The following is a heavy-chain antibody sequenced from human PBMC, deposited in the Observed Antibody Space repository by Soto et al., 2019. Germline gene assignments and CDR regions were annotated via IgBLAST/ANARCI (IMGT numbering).Heavy chain of an antibody. J-gene: IGHJ4*02. D-gene: IGHD4-17*01. CDR3: ARTTTTKSRDY. CDR1: GFTFISYD. CDR2: ISVTGSGT. Sequence: EVQLLESGGGLVQPGGSLGLSCAASGFTFISYDMSWVRQAPGKGLEYVSSISVTGSGTYYADSVKGRFTISRDNSKNTLYLQIISLRVADTAVYYCARTTTTKSRDYWGQGTLVTVSS. V-gene: IGHV3-23*01.